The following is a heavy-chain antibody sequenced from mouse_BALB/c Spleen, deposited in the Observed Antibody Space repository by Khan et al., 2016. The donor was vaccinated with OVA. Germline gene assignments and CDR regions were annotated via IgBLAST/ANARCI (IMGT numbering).Heavy chain of an antibody. CDR3: ASQPYYHYNIIDY. CDR2: IWSDGST. CDR1: GFSLTSYG. J-gene: IGHJ4*01. V-gene: IGHV2-6-1*01. Sequence: QVQLKESGPGLVAPSQSLSITCTISGFSLTSYGVHWVRQPPGKGLEWLVVIWSDGSTTYTSAFKSRLTISKDNSKNQVFLQMNSLQTDDTAVYFCASQPYYHYNIIDYWGQGTSVNGSS. D-gene: IGHD2-10*01.